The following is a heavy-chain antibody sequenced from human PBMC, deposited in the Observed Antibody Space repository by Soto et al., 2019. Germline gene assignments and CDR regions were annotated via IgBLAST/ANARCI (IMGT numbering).Heavy chain of an antibody. Sequence: SLRLSCAASGLTFSSYGMHWVRQAPGKGLGWVAVISYDGSNKYYADSVKGRFTISRDNSKNTLYLQMNRLRAEDTAVYYCAKDQGMSTIFGVVITDPDYWGQGTLVTVSS. CDR1: GLTFSSYG. CDR2: ISYDGSNK. J-gene: IGHJ4*02. D-gene: IGHD3-3*01. V-gene: IGHV3-30*18. CDR3: AKDQGMSTIFGVVITDPDY.